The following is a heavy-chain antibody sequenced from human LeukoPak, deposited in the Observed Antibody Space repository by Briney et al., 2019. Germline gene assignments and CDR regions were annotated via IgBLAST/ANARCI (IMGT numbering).Heavy chain of an antibody. CDR2: ISSDGSRK. D-gene: IGHD1-1*01. Sequence: PGGSLRLSCVASGFTFTDCSMHWVRQAPGKGLEWVAVISSDGSRKHYGDSVKGRFTISRDNSESTLFLQMNSLRTDDTSVYFCAKYAYNWNAPDGFDMWGQGTMVIVSS. V-gene: IGHV3-30*18. CDR3: AKYAYNWNAPDGFDM. J-gene: IGHJ3*02. CDR1: GFTFTDCS.